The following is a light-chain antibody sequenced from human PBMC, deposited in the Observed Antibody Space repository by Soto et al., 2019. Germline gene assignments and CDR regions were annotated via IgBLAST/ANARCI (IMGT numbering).Light chain of an antibody. CDR2: AAS. CDR1: HSISSY. V-gene: IGKV1-39*01. Sequence: DSLMIQFLSLSSASEGDSVTITCWASHSISSYLNWYQHKPAQAPKLLIYAASSLQSGVPSRFSGSGSVTDFTLAISSLQPEDFATYYWHQSYSTPPTFGGGTKVDIK. CDR3: HQSYSTPPT. J-gene: IGKJ4*01.